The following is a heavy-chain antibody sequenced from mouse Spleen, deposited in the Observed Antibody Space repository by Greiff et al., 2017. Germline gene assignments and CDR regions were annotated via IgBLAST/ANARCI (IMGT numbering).Heavy chain of an antibody. V-gene: IGHV1-9*01. CDR2: ILPGSGST. D-gene: IGHD1-1*01. CDR3: AIFTYYYGSSYWYFDV. J-gene: IGHJ1*01. CDR1: GYTFTGYW. Sequence: QVQLKESGAELMKPGASVKLSCKATGYTFTGYWIEWVKQRPGHGLEWIGEILPGSGSTNYNEKFKGKATFTADTSSNTAYMQLSSLTTEDSAIYYCAIFTYYYGSSYWYFDVWGAGTTVTVSS.